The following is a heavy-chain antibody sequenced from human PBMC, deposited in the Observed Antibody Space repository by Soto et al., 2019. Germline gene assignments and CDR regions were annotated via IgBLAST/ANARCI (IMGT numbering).Heavy chain of an antibody. V-gene: IGHV4-59*01. CDR3: GGKNYDSSGYFDY. CDR1: GGSISSYY. J-gene: IGHJ4*02. Sequence: TLSLTCTVSGGSISSYYWSWVRQPPGKGLEWIGYMYYSGSTNYNPSLKSRVTISVDTSKNQFSLKLSSVTAADTAVYYCGGKNYDSSGYFDYWGQGTLVTVSS. CDR2: MYYSGST. D-gene: IGHD3-22*01.